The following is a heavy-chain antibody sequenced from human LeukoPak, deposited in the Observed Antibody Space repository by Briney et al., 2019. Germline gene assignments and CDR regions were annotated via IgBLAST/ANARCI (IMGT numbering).Heavy chain of an antibody. CDR3: VGEDIVVVTTLDH. D-gene: IGHD2-21*02. CDR2: ITSDGRKI. V-gene: IGHV3-74*01. J-gene: IGHJ4*02. CDR1: GFLFSRLW. Sequence: GGSLRLSCAASGFLFSRLWMHSVRQVPGKGLVWISRITSDGRKIDYADSVKGRFTISRDDAKNTLYLQMNSLRPDDTAVYFCVGEDIVVVTTLDHWGQGSLVIVSS.